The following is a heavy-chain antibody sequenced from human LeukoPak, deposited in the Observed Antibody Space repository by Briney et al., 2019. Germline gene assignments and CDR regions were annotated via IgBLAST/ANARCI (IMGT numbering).Heavy chain of an antibody. CDR3: ASLHPYYDILTGYPRGYFDY. CDR1: DDSITMYY. D-gene: IGHD3-9*01. V-gene: IGHV4-59*08. CDR2: VDHTGST. J-gene: IGHJ4*02. Sequence: SETLSLTCTVSDDSITMYYWTWIRQPPGKGLEWIGYVDHTGSTKFNPSLNGRVSISRDTSKNQFSLKLSSVTAADTAVYYCASLHPYYDILTGYPRGYFDYWGQGTLVTVSS.